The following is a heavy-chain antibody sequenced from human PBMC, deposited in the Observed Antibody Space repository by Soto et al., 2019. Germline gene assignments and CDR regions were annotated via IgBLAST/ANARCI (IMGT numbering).Heavy chain of an antibody. CDR2: IDPSDSYT. V-gene: IGHV5-10-1*01. D-gene: IGHD2-2*01. Sequence: ESLKISFKGSGYSFTSYWISWVRQMPGKGLEWMGRIDPSDSYTNYSPSFQGHVTISADKSISTAYLQWSSLKASDTAMYYCARSSGQIVVVPAATDDYYGMDVWGRGTTVTVSS. CDR3: ARSSGQIVVVPAATDDYYGMDV. J-gene: IGHJ6*02. CDR1: GYSFTSYW.